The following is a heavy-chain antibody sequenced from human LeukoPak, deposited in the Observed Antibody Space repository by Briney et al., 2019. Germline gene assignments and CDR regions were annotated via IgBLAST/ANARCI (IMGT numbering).Heavy chain of an antibody. CDR2: ISYDGNNK. Sequence: PGGSLRLSCAASGFTFSSYGMHWVRQAPGKGLEWLAVISYDGNNKYYADSVKGRFSISRDNSKNTLYLQMNSLRAEDAAVYYCAKDLTVAGTPCDYWGQGTLVTVSS. D-gene: IGHD6-19*01. J-gene: IGHJ4*02. CDR1: GFTFSSYG. V-gene: IGHV3-30*18. CDR3: AKDLTVAGTPCDY.